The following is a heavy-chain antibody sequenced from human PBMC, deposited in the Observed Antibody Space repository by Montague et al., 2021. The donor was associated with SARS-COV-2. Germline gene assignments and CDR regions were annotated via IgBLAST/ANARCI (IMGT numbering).Heavy chain of an antibody. D-gene: IGHD3-22*01. CDR1: GGSISSSSYY. V-gene: IGHV4-39*07. CDR3: ARDTRIATLVAVTRYGLDD. CDR2: IYYTGST. J-gene: IGHJ6*02. Sequence: SETLSLTCTVSGGSISSSSYYWGWIRQPPGKGLEWIGSIYYTGSTYYNPSLKSRVTISVDMAKNQFSLKLSSVTAADTAVYYCARDTRIATLVAVTRYGLDDWGQGTTVTVSS.